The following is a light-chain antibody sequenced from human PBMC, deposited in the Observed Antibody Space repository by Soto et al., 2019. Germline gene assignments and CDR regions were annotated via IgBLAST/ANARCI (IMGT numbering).Light chain of an antibody. CDR3: SSYAYSSTVV. CDR2: DVS. Sequence: QSVLTQPASVSGSPGQSITISCTGTSSDVGGYNYVSWYQQHPGKAPKLMIYDVSNRPSGVSNRFSGSKSGNTASLTISGLQSEDEADYYCSSYAYSSTVVFGGGTKVTVL. J-gene: IGLJ2*01. V-gene: IGLV2-14*01. CDR1: SSDVGGYNY.